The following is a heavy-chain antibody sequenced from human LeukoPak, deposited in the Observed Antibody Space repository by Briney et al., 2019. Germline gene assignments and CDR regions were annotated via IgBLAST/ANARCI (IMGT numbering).Heavy chain of an antibody. CDR3: ARRPLGGMDV. J-gene: IGHJ6*02. V-gene: IGHV4-34*01. CDR2: INHSGGT. D-gene: IGHD7-27*01. Sequence: PSETLSLTCAVYGGSFSGYHWSWIRQPPGRGLEWIGEINHSGGTNYNPSLKSRVTISVDTSKNQFSLRLNSVTAADTAVYYCARRPLGGMDVWGQGTTVTVSS. CDR1: GGSFSGYH.